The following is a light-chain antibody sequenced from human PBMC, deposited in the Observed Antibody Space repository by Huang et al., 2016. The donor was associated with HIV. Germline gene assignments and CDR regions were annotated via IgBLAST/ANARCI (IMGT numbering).Light chain of an antibody. CDR3: QQSYRTPDT. Sequence: DIQMTQSPSSLSASVGDRVTITCRASQSITTSLNWYQQRPGKAPKLLIYDASTLQSGVPSRFSGSGSGTDFTRTISSLQPEDFATYHCQQSYRTPDTFGQGTKVEIK. V-gene: IGKV1-39*01. J-gene: IGKJ1*01. CDR2: DAS. CDR1: QSITTS.